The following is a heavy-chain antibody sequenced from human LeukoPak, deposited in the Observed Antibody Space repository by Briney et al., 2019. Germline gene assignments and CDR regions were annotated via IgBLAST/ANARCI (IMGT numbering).Heavy chain of an antibody. J-gene: IGHJ4*02. CDR1: GDSISSGSYY. CDR2: IYTSGTT. V-gene: IGHV4-61*02. CDR3: AKVAVAGYFDY. D-gene: IGHD6-19*01. Sequence: SETLSLTCTVSGDSISSGSYYWSWIRQPAGKGLEWIGRIYTSGTTNYNPSLKSLVTISVDTSKNQFSLNLSSVTAADTAVYYCAKVAVAGYFDYWGQGTLVTVSS.